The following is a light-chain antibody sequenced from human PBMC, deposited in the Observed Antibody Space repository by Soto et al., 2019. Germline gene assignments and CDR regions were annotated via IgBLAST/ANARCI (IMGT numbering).Light chain of an antibody. J-gene: IGLJ2*01. CDR1: SSNIGNNY. CDR2: DNN. Sequence: QSVLTQPPSGSAAPGQKVTISCSGSSSNIGNNYVSWYQHLPGTAPKLLIYDNNKRPSGIPDRFSGSKSGTSATLGITGLQTGDEADYYCATWDSSLGVVVLGGGTKVTVL. V-gene: IGLV1-51*01. CDR3: ATWDSSLGVVV.